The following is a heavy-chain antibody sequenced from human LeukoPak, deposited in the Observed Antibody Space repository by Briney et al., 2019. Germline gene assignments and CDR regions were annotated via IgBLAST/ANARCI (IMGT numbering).Heavy chain of an antibody. Sequence: PSETLSLTCTVSGGSISSSNYYWGWVRQAPGKGLEWVSAISGSGGSTYYADSVKGRFTISRDNSKNTLYLQMNSLRAEDTAVYYCAKDLVVVVTATLDYWGQGTLVTVSS. CDR2: ISGSGGST. V-gene: IGHV3-23*01. J-gene: IGHJ4*02. CDR3: AKDLVVVVTATLDY. D-gene: IGHD2-21*02. CDR1: GGSISSSNYY.